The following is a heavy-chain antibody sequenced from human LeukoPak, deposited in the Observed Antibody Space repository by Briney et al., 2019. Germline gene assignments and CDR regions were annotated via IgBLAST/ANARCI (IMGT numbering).Heavy chain of an antibody. J-gene: IGHJ4*02. CDR3: AGNLRAFRDAYKNRXYYLDY. CDR2: IYSGGST. CDR1: GFTVSSNY. D-gene: IGHD5-24*01. Sequence: PGXSLRXXCAASGFTVSSNYMSWVRQAPGKGLEWVSVIYSGGSTYYTDSMKGRFTISRDNSKNTRYLQMNSLRAEDTAVYYCAGNLRAFRDAYKNRXYYLDYWGQGTLVTVSS. V-gene: IGHV3-66*01.